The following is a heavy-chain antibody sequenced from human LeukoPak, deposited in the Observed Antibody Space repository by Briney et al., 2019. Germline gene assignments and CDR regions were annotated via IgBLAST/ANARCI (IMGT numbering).Heavy chain of an antibody. CDR3: ARQYSSGWYAYFDL. CDR2: ISRGGNTV. Sequence: KPAGSLTLSCAASGFTFSDIYFNWIRQVPGKGLEWVSYISRGGNTVYYAESVKGRFTISRDNAKTSLYLQMNSLRAEDTAVYYCARQYSSGWYAYFDLWGQGTLVTVSS. D-gene: IGHD6-13*01. CDR1: GFTFSDIY. J-gene: IGHJ4*02. V-gene: IGHV3-11*01.